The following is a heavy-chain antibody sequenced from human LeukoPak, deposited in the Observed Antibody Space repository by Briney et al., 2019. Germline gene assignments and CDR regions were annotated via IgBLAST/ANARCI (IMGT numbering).Heavy chain of an antibody. V-gene: IGHV3-20*04. CDR1: GFTFSDYY. D-gene: IGHD6-6*01. Sequence: GGSLRLSCAASGFTFSDYYMSWIRQAPGKGLEWVSGINWNGARTGYADSVKGRFTISRDNAKNSLYLQMNSLRAEDTALYYCARVREYSSSFWVDCYFDYWGQGTLVTVSS. CDR3: ARVREYSSSFWVDCYFDY. J-gene: IGHJ4*02. CDR2: INWNGART.